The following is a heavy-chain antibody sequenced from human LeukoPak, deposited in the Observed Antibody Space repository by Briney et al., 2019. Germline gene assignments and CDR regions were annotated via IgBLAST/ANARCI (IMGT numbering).Heavy chain of an antibody. CDR2: IYYSGST. V-gene: IGHV4-59*01. CDR1: GGSISSYY. D-gene: IGHD1-1*01. Sequence: SETLSLTCTVSGGSISSYYWSWIRQPPGKGLEWIGYIYYSGSTNYNPSLKSRVTISVDTSKNQFSLKLSSVTAADTAVYYCARVKYERYFDSWGQGTLVTVSS. CDR3: ARVKYERYFDS. J-gene: IGHJ4*02.